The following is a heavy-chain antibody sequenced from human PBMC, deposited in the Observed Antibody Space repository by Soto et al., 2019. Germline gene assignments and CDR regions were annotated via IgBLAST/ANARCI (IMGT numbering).Heavy chain of an antibody. J-gene: IGHJ3*02. CDR2: IHYSGST. Sequence: SETLSLTCTVSGGSISSSNYYLGWIRQPPGKGLEWIGSIHYSGSTYYNSSLKSRVTISVDTSKNQFSLKLSSVTAADTAVYYCVRRGYSDYDYPVSDIWGQGTMVTVS. CDR1: GGSISSSNYY. V-gene: IGHV4-39*01. CDR3: VRRGYSDYDYPVSDI. D-gene: IGHD5-12*01.